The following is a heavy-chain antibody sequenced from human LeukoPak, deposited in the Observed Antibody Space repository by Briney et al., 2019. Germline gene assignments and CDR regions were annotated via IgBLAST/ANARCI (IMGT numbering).Heavy chain of an antibody. V-gene: IGHV3-66*02. Sequence: PGGSLRLSCEVSGFDVSKNFVNWVRQAPGKGLEWVSVVYRDGATFSADSVKDRFTISRDTSKSTLYLLMNSLTSEDTAVYYCARLPTSWSHVHYWGQGTLVTVSS. J-gene: IGHJ4*02. CDR3: ARLPTSWSHVHY. D-gene: IGHD2-2*01. CDR1: GFDVSKNF. CDR2: VYRDGAT.